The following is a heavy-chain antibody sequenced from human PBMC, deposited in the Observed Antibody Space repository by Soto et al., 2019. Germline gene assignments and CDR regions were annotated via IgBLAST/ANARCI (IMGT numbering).Heavy chain of an antibody. V-gene: IGHV3-23*01. CDR1: GFTFSSYA. CDR3: AKDPRYAKTSASEYFDY. J-gene: IGHJ4*02. D-gene: IGHD6-13*01. CDR2: ISGSGGST. Sequence: GGSLRLSCAASGFTFSSYAMSWVRQAPGKGLEWVSAISGSGGSTYYADSVKGRFTISRDNSKNTLYLQMNSLRADDTAVYYCAKDPRYAKTSASEYFDYWGQGTLVTVSS.